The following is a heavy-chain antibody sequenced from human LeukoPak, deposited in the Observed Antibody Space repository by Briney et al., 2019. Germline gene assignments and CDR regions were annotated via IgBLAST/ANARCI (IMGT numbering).Heavy chain of an antibody. CDR2: ITAGGDTT. V-gene: IGHV3-23*01. CDR3: AKAYGSNGYYQLPIDF. D-gene: IGHD3-22*01. J-gene: IGHJ4*02. CDR1: GFTFSSNA. Sequence: PGGSLRLSCAASGFTFSSNAMTWVRQAPGKGLEYVSAITAGGDTTYYADSVKGRFTISRDNSRNTLYLQLNNLRAEDTAVYYCAKAYGSNGYYQLPIDFWGQGTLVTVSS.